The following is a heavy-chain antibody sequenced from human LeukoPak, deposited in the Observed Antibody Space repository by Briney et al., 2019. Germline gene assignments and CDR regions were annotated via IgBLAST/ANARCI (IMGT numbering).Heavy chain of an antibody. J-gene: IGHJ6*03. CDR2: IKQDGSEK. Sequence: GGSLRLSCAASGFTFSSYWMSWVRQAPGKGLEWVANIKQDGSEKDYVGSVKGRFTISRDNAKNSLYLQMNSLRADDKAVYYCARKGERTTYGKYYYYIDVWGKGTTVTTSS. V-gene: IGHV3-7*01. CDR1: GFTFSSYW. CDR3: ARKGERTTYGKYYYYIDV. D-gene: IGHD2/OR15-2a*01.